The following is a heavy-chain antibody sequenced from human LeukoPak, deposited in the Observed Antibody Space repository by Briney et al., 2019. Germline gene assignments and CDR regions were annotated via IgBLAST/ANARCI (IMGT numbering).Heavy chain of an antibody. J-gene: IGHJ4*02. CDR2: ISGNGGDI. Sequence: GGSLRLSCAASGFTFSSYAMTWVRQAPGKGLEWLSYISGNGGDILYADSVKGRFTISRDNAKNLLYLQMDSLRVEDTAIYYCARDPRTVRIWGQGTLVTVSS. CDR1: GFTFSSYA. V-gene: IGHV3-21*05. D-gene: IGHD1-1*01. CDR3: ARDPRTVRI.